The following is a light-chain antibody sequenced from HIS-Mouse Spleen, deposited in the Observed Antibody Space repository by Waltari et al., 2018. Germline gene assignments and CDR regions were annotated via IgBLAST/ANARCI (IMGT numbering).Light chain of an antibody. CDR1: SSDVRSYNL. V-gene: IGLV2-23*01. CDR2: EGS. J-gene: IGLJ3*02. CDR3: CSYAGSSTWV. Sequence: QSALTQPASVYGSPGQSITISCTGTSSDVRSYNLFSWYQQHPGKAPKLTIYEGSKRPSGVSNRFSGSKSGNTASLTISGLQAEDEADYYCCSYAGSSTWVFGGGTKLTVL.